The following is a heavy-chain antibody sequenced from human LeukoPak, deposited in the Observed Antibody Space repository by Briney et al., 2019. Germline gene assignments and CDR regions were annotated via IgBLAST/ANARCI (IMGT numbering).Heavy chain of an antibody. J-gene: IGHJ4*02. CDR1: GGSISSSSYY. CDR2: IYYSGST. V-gene: IGHV4-39*07. Sequence: SETLSLTCTVSGGSISSSSYYWGWIRQPPGKGLEWIGSIYYSGSTYYNPSLKSRVTISVDTSKNQFSLKLSSVTAADTAVYYCARVGSSSSGDLDYWGQGTLVTVSS. CDR3: ARVGSSSSGDLDY. D-gene: IGHD6-13*01.